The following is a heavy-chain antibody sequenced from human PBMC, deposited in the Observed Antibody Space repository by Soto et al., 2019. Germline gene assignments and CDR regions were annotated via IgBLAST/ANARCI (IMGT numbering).Heavy chain of an antibody. Sequence: ASVKVSCKASGYTFTGYYMHWVRQAPGQGLEWMGWINPNSGGTNYAQKFQGRVTMTRDTSISTAYMELSRLRSDDTAVYYCARVVTAIWDYYYYYGMGVWGQGTTVTVSS. V-gene: IGHV1-2*02. CDR1: GYTFTGYY. J-gene: IGHJ6*02. CDR2: INPNSGGT. D-gene: IGHD2-21*02. CDR3: ARVVTAIWDYYYYYGMGV.